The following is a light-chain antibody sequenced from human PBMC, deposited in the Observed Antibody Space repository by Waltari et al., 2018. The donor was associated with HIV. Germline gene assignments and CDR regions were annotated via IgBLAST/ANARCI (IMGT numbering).Light chain of an antibody. CDR2: EDS. V-gene: IGLV2-23*01. CDR1: ISDIGSYNL. CDR3: CSYAGGRVFVL. Sequence: QSALTQPASVSGSPGQSITISCTGTISDIGSYNLVPWYQQYPGRAPKLIIYEDSKRPSGVSDRFSGSKSGNRASLTVAGLKVEDEADYYCCSYAGGRVFVLFGGGTRLTV. J-gene: IGLJ2*01.